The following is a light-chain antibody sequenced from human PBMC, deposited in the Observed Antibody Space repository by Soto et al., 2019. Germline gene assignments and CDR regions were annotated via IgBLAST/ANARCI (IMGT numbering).Light chain of an antibody. CDR3: EAWDDSLYGAV. Sequence: QSVLTQPPAASGTPGQRVTISCSGSSSNLGTNTVNWYQQLPGTAPKLLIYSNDLRPSGVPDRFSVSKSGTSASLAISGLQSEDEADYYCEAWDDSLYGAVFGGGTQLTVL. CDR2: SND. CDR1: SSNLGTNT. J-gene: IGLJ2*01. V-gene: IGLV1-44*01.